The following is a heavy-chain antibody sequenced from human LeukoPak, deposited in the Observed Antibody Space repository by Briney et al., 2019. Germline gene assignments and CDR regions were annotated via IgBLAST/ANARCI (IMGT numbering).Heavy chain of an antibody. CDR2: IRSKANSYAT. CDR3: TATDVAVAGKVDY. J-gene: IGHJ4*02. CDR1: GFTFSGSA. V-gene: IGHV3-73*01. Sequence: VGSLRLSCAASGFTFSGSAMHWVRQASGKGLEWVGRIRSKANSYATAYAASVKGRFTISRDDSKNTAYLQMNSLKTEDTAVYYCTATDVAVAGKVDYWGQGTLVTVSS. D-gene: IGHD6-19*01.